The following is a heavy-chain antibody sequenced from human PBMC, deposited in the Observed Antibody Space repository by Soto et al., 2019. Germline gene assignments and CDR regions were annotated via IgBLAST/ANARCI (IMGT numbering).Heavy chain of an antibody. CDR1: GYTFTSYY. Sequence: ASVKVSCKASGYTFTSYYMHWVRQAPGQGLEWMGIINPSGGSTSYAQKFQGRVTMTRDTSTSTVYMELSSLRSEDTAVYYCARGGIVGATLHSTPIDYWGQGTLVTVSS. D-gene: IGHD1-26*01. V-gene: IGHV1-46*01. CDR2: INPSGGST. J-gene: IGHJ4*02. CDR3: ARGGIVGATLHSTPIDY.